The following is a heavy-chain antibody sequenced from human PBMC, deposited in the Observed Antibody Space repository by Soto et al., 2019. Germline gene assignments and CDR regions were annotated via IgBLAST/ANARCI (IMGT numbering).Heavy chain of an antibody. Sequence: QAQVVQSGAEVRKPGSSVKLSCKASEGTFNSYAIAWVRQAPGQGLEWMGGIIPYYNTLNYAQKFQDRVTITADDSTNTVDIELSSRRSDDTAVYFCASGAGRWYPYLVDSWAQGTLVTVSS. D-gene: IGHD6-13*01. CDR3: ASGAGRWYPYLVDS. J-gene: IGHJ4*02. CDR1: EGTFNSYA. V-gene: IGHV1-69*01. CDR2: IIPYYNTL.